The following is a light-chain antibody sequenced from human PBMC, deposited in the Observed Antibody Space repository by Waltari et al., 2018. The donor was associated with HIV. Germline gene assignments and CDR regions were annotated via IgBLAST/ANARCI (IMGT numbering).Light chain of an antibody. CDR2: EVS. CDR1: SSDVGGYNY. J-gene: IGLJ2*01. V-gene: IGLV2-14*01. CDR3: SSYTSSSSVV. Sequence: QSALTQPASVSGSPGQSITISCTGTSSDVGGYNYVSWYQQHPGTAPKLMIYEVSNRPSGVSNRFVGAKSGNTGSLTISGLQAEDEADYYCSSYTSSSSVVCGGGTKLTVL.